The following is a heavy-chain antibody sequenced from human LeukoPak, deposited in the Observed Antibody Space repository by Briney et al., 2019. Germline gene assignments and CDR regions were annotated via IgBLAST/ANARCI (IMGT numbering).Heavy chain of an antibody. CDR2: IKIDGSST. D-gene: IGHD3-10*01. CDR1: GFTFSSYW. V-gene: IGHV3-74*01. J-gene: IGHJ4*02. CDR3: ARLGARSGSYDY. Sequence: GGSLRLSCAASGFTFSSYWMHWVRQAPGKGLVWVSRIKIDGSSTFYADSVKGRFTISRDNAKNTLYLQMTSLRAEDTAVYYCARLGARSGSYDYWGQGTLVTVSS.